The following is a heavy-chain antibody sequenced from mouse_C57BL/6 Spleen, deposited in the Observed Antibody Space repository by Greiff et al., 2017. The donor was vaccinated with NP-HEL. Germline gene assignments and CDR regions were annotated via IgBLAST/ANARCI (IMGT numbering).Heavy chain of an antibody. D-gene: IGHD1-1*01. CDR3: TRDNYGSSYEFAY. J-gene: IGHJ3*01. CDR1: GFTFSSYA. Sequence: DVMLVESGEGLVKPGGSLKLSCAASGFTFSSYAMSWVRQTPEKRLEWVAYISSGGDYIYYADTVKGRFTISRDNARNTLYLQRNRLKSEDTSMYYCTRDNYGSSYEFAYWGQGTLVTGSA. V-gene: IGHV5-9-1*02. CDR2: ISSGGDYI.